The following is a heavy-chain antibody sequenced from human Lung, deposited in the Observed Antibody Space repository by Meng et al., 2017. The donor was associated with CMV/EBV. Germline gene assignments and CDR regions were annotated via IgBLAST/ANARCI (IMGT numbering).Heavy chain of an antibody. CDR1: GGSISSSSYY. CDR3: ASSLRYYDFWSGYYTGDYYYYGMDV. J-gene: IGHJ6*02. D-gene: IGHD3-3*01. V-gene: IGHV4-39*07. CDR2: NYYSGST. Sequence: SETLSLXCTVSGGSISSSSYYWGWIRQPPGKGLEWIGSNYYSGSTYYNPSLKSRVTISVDTSKNQFSLKLSSVTAADTAVYYCASSLRYYDFWSGYYTGDYYYYGMDVWXHGTXVTVSS.